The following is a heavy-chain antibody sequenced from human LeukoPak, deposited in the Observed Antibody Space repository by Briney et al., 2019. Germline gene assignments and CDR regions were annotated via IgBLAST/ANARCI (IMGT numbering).Heavy chain of an antibody. Sequence: GGSLRLSCAASGVTFSSYAMHWVRQAPGKGLEWVAVISYDGSNKYYADSVKGRFTISRDNSKNTLYLQMNSLRAEDTAVYYCARGRFLEWLSQDDYGMDVWGQGTTVTVSS. D-gene: IGHD3-3*01. CDR2: ISYDGSNK. V-gene: IGHV3-30*04. CDR1: GVTFSSYA. J-gene: IGHJ6*02. CDR3: ARGRFLEWLSQDDYGMDV.